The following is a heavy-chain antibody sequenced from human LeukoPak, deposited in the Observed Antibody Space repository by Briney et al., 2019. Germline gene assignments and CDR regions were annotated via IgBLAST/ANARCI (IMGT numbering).Heavy chain of an antibody. CDR2: FDPEDGET. CDR3: ATDPPYDNYYGDFYFDY. J-gene: IGHJ4*02. D-gene: IGHD4-17*01. CDR1: GYTLTELS. Sequence: ASVKVSCKVSGYTLTELSMHWVRQAPGKGLEWMGGFDPEDGETIYAQKFQGRVTMTEDTSTDTAYMEVSSLRSEDTAVYYCATDPPYDNYYGDFYFDYWGQGTLVTVSS. V-gene: IGHV1-24*01.